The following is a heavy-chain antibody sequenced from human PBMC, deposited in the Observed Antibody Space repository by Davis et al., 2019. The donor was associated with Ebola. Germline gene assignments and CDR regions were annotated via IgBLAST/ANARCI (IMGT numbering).Heavy chain of an antibody. Sequence: GESLKISCKGSGYSFTSYWIGRVRQMPGKGLEWMGIIYPGDSDTRYSPSFQGQVTISVDKSISTAYLQWSSLKASDTAMYYCARQTTDCNGGSCFDYWGQGTLVTVSS. D-gene: IGHD2-15*01. CDR3: ARQTTDCNGGSCFDY. CDR2: IYPGDSDT. CDR1: GYSFTSYW. V-gene: IGHV5-51*01. J-gene: IGHJ4*02.